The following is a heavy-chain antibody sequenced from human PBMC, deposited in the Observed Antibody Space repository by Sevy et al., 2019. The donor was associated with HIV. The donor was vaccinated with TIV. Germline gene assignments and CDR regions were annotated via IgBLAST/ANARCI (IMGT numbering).Heavy chain of an antibody. CDR2: ISYDGSNK. Sequence: GGSLRLSCAASGFTFSSYGMHWVRQAPGKGLEWVAVISYDGSNKYYADSVKGRFTISSDNSKNTLYLQMNSLRAEDTAVYYCAKPSRSSWFDYWGQGTLVTVSS. CDR1: GFTFSSYG. D-gene: IGHD6-13*01. V-gene: IGHV3-30*18. J-gene: IGHJ4*02. CDR3: AKPSRSSWFDY.